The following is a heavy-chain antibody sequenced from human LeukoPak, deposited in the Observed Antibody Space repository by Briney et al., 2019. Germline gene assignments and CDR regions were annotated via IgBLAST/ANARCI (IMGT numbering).Heavy chain of an antibody. V-gene: IGHV4-59*01. J-gene: IGHJ3*02. D-gene: IGHD4-23*01. CDR2: IYYSGST. CDR1: GGSISSYY. CDR3: ARDRGYGGSVDAFDI. Sequence: SETLSLTCTVSGGSISSYYWSWIRQPPGKGLEWIGCIYYSGSTNHNPSLKSRVTISVDTSKNQFSLKLSSVTAADTAVYYCARDRGYGGSVDAFDIWGQGTMVTVPS.